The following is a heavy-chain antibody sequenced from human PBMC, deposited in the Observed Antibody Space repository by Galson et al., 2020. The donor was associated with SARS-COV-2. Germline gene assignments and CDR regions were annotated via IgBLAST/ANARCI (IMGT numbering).Heavy chain of an antibody. J-gene: IGHJ2*01. Sequence: GGSLRLSCAASGFTFSSYGMHWVRQAPGKGLEWVAVISYDGSNKYYADSVKGRFTISRDNSKNTLYLQMNSLRAEDTAVYYCAKDHGYCSGGSCYSWYFDLWGRGTLVTVSS. CDR2: ISYDGSNK. CDR1: GFTFSSYG. D-gene: IGHD2-15*01. CDR3: AKDHGYCSGGSCYSWYFDL. V-gene: IGHV3-30*18.